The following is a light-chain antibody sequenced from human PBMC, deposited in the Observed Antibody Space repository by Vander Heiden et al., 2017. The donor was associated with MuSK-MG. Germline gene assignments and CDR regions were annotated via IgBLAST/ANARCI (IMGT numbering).Light chain of an antibody. CDR2: AAS. CDR3: QQSDSTPLT. CDR1: QSISSY. J-gene: IGKJ4*01. V-gene: IGKV1-39*01. Sequence: DIQMTQSPSSLSASVGDRVTITCRASQSISSYLNWYQQKPRKAPKLLIYAASSLQSGVPSRFSGSGSRTDFTLTISRLQPEDFATYYCQQSDSTPLTFGGGTKVEIK.